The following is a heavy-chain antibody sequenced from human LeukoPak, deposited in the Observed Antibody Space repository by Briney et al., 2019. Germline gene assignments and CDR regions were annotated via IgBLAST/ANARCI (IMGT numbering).Heavy chain of an antibody. Sequence: GGSLRLSCAASGFTFSSYSMNWVRQAPGKGLEWVSSISSSSSYIYYADSVKGRFTISRDNAKNSLYLQMNSLRAEDTAVYYCARRFEDYGDYQVFDYWGQGTLVTVSS. D-gene: IGHD4-17*01. CDR1: GFTFSSYS. V-gene: IGHV3-21*01. CDR2: ISSSSSYI. J-gene: IGHJ4*02. CDR3: ARRFEDYGDYQVFDY.